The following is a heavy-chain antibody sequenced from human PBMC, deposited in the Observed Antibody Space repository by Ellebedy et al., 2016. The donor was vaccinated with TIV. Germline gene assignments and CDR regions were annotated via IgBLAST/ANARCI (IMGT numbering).Heavy chain of an antibody. CDR2: INPTSGSS. J-gene: IGHJ4*02. Sequence: ASVKVSCKASGYTFTSYFLYWVRQAPGQGLEWMGIINPTSGSSNYAQKFQGRVTVTRDTSTSTVYLELSSLRSEDTAVYYCARGDNYYYDSSGYYYSYWGQGTLVTVSS. CDR1: GYTFTSYF. CDR3: ARGDNYYYDSSGYYYSY. V-gene: IGHV1-46*01. D-gene: IGHD3-22*01.